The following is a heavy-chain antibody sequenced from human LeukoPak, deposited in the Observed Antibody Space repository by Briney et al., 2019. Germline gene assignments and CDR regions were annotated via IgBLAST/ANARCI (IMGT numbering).Heavy chain of an antibody. Sequence: GGSLRLSCAASGFTFSSYSMNWVRQAPGKGLEWVSSISSSGSYIYYADSVKGRFTISRDNAKNSLYLQMNSLRAEDTAVYYCARDAGLSSSSDYWGQGTLVTVSS. D-gene: IGHD6-6*01. V-gene: IGHV3-21*01. CDR2: ISSSGSYI. J-gene: IGHJ4*02. CDR3: ARDAGLSSSSDY. CDR1: GFTFSSYS.